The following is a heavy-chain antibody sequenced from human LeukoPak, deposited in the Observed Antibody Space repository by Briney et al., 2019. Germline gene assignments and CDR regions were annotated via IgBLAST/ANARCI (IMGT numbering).Heavy chain of an antibody. Sequence: PGGSLRLSCAASGFIFSDSWMSWVRQSPGKGLEWVANIKEDGSEENYVDSVKGRFTISRDNAKHSLYLQMNSLRDEDTAIYYCGKRGSWFWTWGQGTLVTVSS. CDR2: IKEDGSEE. J-gene: IGHJ5*02. D-gene: IGHD2-15*01. V-gene: IGHV3-7*01. CDR3: GKRGSWFWT. CDR1: GFIFSDSW.